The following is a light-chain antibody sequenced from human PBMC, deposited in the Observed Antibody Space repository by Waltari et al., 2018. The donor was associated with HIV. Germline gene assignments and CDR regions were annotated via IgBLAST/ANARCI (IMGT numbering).Light chain of an antibody. CDR3: SSYTSSSTLGV. Sequence: SALTQPASVSGSPGQSITISCTGTSSDIGGSNYVSWYQQHPGKAPKLMISDVSHRPSGVSNRFSGSKSGNTASLTISGLQAEDEADYYCSSYTSSSTLGVFGSGTKVTVL. CDR2: DVS. J-gene: IGLJ1*01. V-gene: IGLV2-14*03. CDR1: SSDIGGSNY.